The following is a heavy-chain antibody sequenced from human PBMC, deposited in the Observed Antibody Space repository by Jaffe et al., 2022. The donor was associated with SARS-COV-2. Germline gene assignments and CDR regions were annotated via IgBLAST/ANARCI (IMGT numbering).Heavy chain of an antibody. D-gene: IGHD6-25*01. V-gene: IGHV5-51*01. CDR2: IHPGDSDI. CDR3: ARRGFGNSGCFQY. CDR1: GYTFTNYW. J-gene: IGHJ4*02. Sequence: EVQLVQSGAEVKKPGESLKISCKTSGYTFTNYWIGWVRQMPGKGLEWMGIIHPGDSDIRYSLSFQGQVTISADKSISTAYLQWSSLKASDTAIYYCARRGFGNSGCFQYWGLGTLVTVSS.